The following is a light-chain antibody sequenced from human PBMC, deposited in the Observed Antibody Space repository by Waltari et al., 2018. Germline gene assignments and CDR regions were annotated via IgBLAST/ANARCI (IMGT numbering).Light chain of an antibody. CDR1: QSVSSY. Sequence: EIVLTQSPATLSLSPGERATLSCRASQSVSSYLAWYQHKPGQAPRLLVYDASNRATGIPARCSGSGSGTDFTLTISSLETEDFAVYYCQQRSNWPLTFGGGTKVEIK. CDR3: QQRSNWPLT. J-gene: IGKJ4*01. V-gene: IGKV3-11*01. CDR2: DAS.